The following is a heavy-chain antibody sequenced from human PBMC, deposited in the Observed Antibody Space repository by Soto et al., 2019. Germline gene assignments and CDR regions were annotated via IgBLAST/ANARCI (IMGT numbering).Heavy chain of an antibody. CDR1: GGSISDSSYF. V-gene: IGHV4-39*01. CDR2: IYYSGST. CDR3: ARHPGYGLYSFDY. J-gene: IGHJ4*02. Sequence: SEPRSLTCTVSGGSISDSSYFWGWIRQPPGKGLEWIGSIYYSGSTYYNPSLKSRVTISVDTSKSQFSLKLSSVTAADTAVYYCARHPGYGLYSFDYWGQGTLVTVS. D-gene: IGHD5-18*01.